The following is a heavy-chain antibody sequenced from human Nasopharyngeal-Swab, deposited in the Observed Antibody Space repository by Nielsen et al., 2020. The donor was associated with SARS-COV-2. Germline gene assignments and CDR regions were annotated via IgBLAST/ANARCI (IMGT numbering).Heavy chain of an antibody. J-gene: IGHJ5*02. CDR3: ARELYSSGWCDV. V-gene: IGHV4-59*01. D-gene: IGHD6-19*01. Sequence: WIRQPPGKGLEWIGYIYYSGSTNYNPSLKSRATISVDTSKNQFSLKLSSVTAADTAVYYCARELYSSGWCDVWGQGTLVTVSS. CDR2: IYYSGST.